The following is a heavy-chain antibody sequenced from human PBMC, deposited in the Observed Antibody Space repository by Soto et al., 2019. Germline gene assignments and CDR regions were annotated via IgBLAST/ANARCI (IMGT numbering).Heavy chain of an antibody. CDR2: IGRSSSYT. CDR3: ARDADILTGSDAFDI. CDR1: GFTFSDYY. J-gene: IGHJ3*02. D-gene: IGHD3-9*01. Sequence: QVQLVESGGGLVKPGGSLRLSCAASGFTFSDYYMSWIRQAPGKGLEWVSYIGRSSSYTNYADSVKGRFTISRDNAKNSLYLQMKSLRAEDTAVYYCARDADILTGSDAFDIWGQGTMVTVSS. V-gene: IGHV3-11*05.